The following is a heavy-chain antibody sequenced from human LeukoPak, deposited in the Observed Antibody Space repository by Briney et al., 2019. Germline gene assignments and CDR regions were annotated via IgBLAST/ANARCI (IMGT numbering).Heavy chain of an antibody. D-gene: IGHD5-12*01. CDR1: GGSFSDYS. Sequence: SVKVSCKASGGSFSDYSISWVRQAPGQGLEWMGRIVAILDTAHYAQKFQGRFTITADKLTTTVYMELSSLRSDDTAVYYCVRSGYDYDWFDPWGQGTLVTVSS. CDR2: IVAILDTA. V-gene: IGHV1-69*08. CDR3: VRSGYDYDWFDP. J-gene: IGHJ5*02.